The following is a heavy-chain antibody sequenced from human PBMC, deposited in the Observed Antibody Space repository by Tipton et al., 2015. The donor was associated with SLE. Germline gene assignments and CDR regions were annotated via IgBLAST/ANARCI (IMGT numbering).Heavy chain of an antibody. CDR3: ARCYSNYEYFQH. CDR2: IYHSGST. D-gene: IGHD4-11*01. Sequence: TLSLTCAVSGGSISSSNWWSWVRQPPGKGLEWIGEIYHSGSTNYNPSLKSRVTISVDTSKNQFSLKLSSVTAADTAVYYCARCYSNYEYFQHWGQGTLVTVSS. J-gene: IGHJ1*01. V-gene: IGHV4-4*02. CDR1: GGSISSSNW.